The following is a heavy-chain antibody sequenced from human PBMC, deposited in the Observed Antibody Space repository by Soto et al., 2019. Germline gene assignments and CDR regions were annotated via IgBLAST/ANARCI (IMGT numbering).Heavy chain of an antibody. CDR3: EDGSGSYSFDY. Sequence: SVKVSCKASGFTFTSSAVQWVRQARGQRLEWIGWIVVGSGNTNYAQKFQERVTITRDMSTSTAYMELSSLRSEDTAVYYCEDGSGSYSFDYWGQGTLATVTS. D-gene: IGHD3-10*01. J-gene: IGHJ4*02. CDR2: IVVGSGNT. CDR1: GFTFTSSA. V-gene: IGHV1-58*01.